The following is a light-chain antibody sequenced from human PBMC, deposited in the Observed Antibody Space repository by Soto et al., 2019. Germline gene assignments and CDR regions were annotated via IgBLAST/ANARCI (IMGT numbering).Light chain of an antibody. V-gene: IGKV3-20*01. CDR1: QRVTTSY. CDR2: GAS. Sequence: IVLTQSPGTLSLSPGERATLSCRASQRVTTSYLAWFQQKPGQPPRVLIHGASSRATGIPDRFSGSGSGTDFTLTISRLEPEDFAVYYCQQYGSSSWTFGQGTKVDIK. CDR3: QQYGSSSWT. J-gene: IGKJ1*01.